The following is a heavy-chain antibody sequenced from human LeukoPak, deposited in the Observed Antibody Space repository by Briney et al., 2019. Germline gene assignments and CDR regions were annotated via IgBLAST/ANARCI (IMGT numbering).Heavy chain of an antibody. J-gene: IGHJ4*02. Sequence: GGSLRLSCAASGFTFSSYAMGWVRQAPGKGLEWVSAISGSGETTYYADSVMGRFTISRDNSKSTFFLQMNSLRAEDTAVYYCTKGTSGWEQELDYWGQGTLVTVSS. D-gene: IGHD1-26*01. CDR2: ISGSGETT. CDR1: GFTFSSYA. CDR3: TKGTSGWEQELDY. V-gene: IGHV3-23*01.